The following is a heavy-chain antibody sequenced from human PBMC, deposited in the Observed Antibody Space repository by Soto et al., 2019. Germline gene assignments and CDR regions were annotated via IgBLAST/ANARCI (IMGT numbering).Heavy chain of an antibody. Sequence: PSETLSLTCVVSGGSLSSYYWSWIRQPPGKGLEWIGYIYYSGSTNYNPSLKSRVTISVDTSKNQFSLKLSSVTAADTAVYYCAGTQKYGGNSYYFDYWGQGTLVTVSS. CDR3: AGTQKYGGNSYYFDY. CDR2: IYYSGST. D-gene: IGHD2-21*02. J-gene: IGHJ4*02. V-gene: IGHV4-59*01. CDR1: GGSLSSYY.